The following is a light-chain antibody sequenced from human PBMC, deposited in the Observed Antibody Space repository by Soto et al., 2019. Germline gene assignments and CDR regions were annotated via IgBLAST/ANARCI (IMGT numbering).Light chain of an antibody. CDR3: QQNTGQWT. CDR2: EAS. CDR1: QSISNW. J-gene: IGKJ1*01. Sequence: DIQMTQSPSTLSASVGDRVTINCRASQSISNWLAWYQQKPGKAPKVLIYEASGLKNGVPSRFSGSGSGTEFTLTISSLQPDDFASYYCQQNTGQWTFGQGTKVEIK. V-gene: IGKV1-5*03.